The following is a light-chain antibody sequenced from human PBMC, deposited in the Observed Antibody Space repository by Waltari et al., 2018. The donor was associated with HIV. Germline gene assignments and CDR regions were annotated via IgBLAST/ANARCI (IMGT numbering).Light chain of an antibody. J-gene: IGLJ2*01. CDR1: NSDIGGYDR. CDR2: EVT. V-gene: IGLV2-18*02. Sequence: QSALTQPPSVSGSPGQSVTISCAGTNSDIGGYDRVSWYQQPPGTAPKLLIYEVTNRPSGGPGRFSASKAGTTASLTIAGLQAGDEGDYYCSSYSATNTVVFGGGTKLTVL. CDR3: SSYSATNTVV.